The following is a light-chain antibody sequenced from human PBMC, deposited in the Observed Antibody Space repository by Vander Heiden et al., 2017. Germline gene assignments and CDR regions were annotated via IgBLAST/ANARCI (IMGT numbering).Light chain of an antibody. V-gene: IGLV2-14*03. CDR2: DVS. J-gene: IGLJ3*02. CDR1: SSDVGAYNY. Sequence: QSALTQPASVSGSPGQSITISCTGPSSDVGAYNYVSWYQQHPGKAPKLMIYDVSHRPSGVSKRFSGSKSGNTASLTISGLQAEDEAHYYCGSYTSTNTQVFGGGTKLTVL. CDR3: GSYTSTNTQV.